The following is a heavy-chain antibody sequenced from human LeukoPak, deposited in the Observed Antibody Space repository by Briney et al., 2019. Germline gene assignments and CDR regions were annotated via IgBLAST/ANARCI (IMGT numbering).Heavy chain of an antibody. D-gene: IGHD3-22*01. V-gene: IGHV4-30-4*01. J-gene: IGHJ3*02. CDR1: GGSISSGDYY. Sequence: PSETLSLTCTVSGGSISSGDYYWSWIRQPPGKGLEWIGYIYYSGSTYHNPSLKSRVTISVDTSKNQFSLKLSSVTAADTAVYYCARGYDSSGPWAFDIWGQGTMVTVSS. CDR2: IYYSGST. CDR3: ARGYDSSGPWAFDI.